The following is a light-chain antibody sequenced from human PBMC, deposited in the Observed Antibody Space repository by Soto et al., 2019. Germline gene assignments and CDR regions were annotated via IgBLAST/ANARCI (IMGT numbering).Light chain of an antibody. CDR3: QQYYGYPRLP. J-gene: IGKJ4*01. Sequence: AIRMTQSPSSLSASTGDRVTITCRASHGIRSSLAWYQQKPEKAPKLLIYAASTLQSGVQSRCSGSGSGTDFTLTFVSLHSEDFATHYCQQYYGYPRLPLGGGTSVEIK. CDR1: HGIRSS. V-gene: IGKV1-8*01. CDR2: AAS.